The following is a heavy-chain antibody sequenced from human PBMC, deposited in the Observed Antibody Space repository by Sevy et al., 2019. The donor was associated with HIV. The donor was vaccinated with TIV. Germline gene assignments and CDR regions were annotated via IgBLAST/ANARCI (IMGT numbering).Heavy chain of an antibody. Sequence: GGSLRLSCAAAGFNFNNYAMTWVRQAPGKGLEWVSGISFSGSKTYYAESVKGRFSIYRDHSKNTLYQQMNNVRVEDTAVYFCAKTPFMDFWNDYYSFYFDFWGQGTLVTVSS. J-gene: IGHJ4*02. D-gene: IGHD3-3*01. V-gene: IGHV3-23*01. CDR2: ISFSGSKT. CDR3: AKTPFMDFWNDYYSFYFDF. CDR1: GFNFNNYA.